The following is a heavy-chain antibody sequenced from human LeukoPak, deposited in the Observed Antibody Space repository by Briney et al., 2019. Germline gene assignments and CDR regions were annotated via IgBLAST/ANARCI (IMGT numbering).Heavy chain of an antibody. Sequence: GGSLRLSCAASGFTFSSYWMHWVRQAPGKGLEWVSSISASSTYIYYADSVKGRFTISRDNAKNSLYLQMNSLRAEDTAVYYCARDALGNWYFDLWGRGTLVTVSS. CDR2: ISASSTYI. CDR3: ARDALGNWYFDL. J-gene: IGHJ2*01. CDR1: GFTFSSYW. V-gene: IGHV3-21*01. D-gene: IGHD7-27*01.